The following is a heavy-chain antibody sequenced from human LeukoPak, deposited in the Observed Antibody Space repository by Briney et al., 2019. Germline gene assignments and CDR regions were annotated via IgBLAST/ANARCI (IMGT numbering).Heavy chain of an antibody. D-gene: IGHD3-16*02. CDR2: INHSGST. Sequence: SETLSLTCAVYGGSFSGYYWSWIRQPPGKGLEWIGEINHSGSTNYNPSLKSRVTISVDTSKNQFSLKLSSVTAADTAVYYCARVPRDYVWGSYRYNWFDPWGQGTLVTVSS. J-gene: IGHJ5*02. CDR1: GGSFSGYY. CDR3: ARVPRDYVWGSYRYNWFDP. V-gene: IGHV4-34*01.